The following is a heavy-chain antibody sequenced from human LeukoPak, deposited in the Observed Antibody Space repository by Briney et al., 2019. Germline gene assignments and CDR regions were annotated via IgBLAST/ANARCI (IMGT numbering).Heavy chain of an antibody. Sequence: GGSLRLSCAASGFTFSNYWMSWVRQAPGKGLEWVANIKLDGSEKYYVDSVKGRFTISRDNAKNSLYLQMNSLRAEDTAVYYCARGPSGYHNTGGQGTLVTVSS. CDR1: GFTFSNYW. CDR2: IKLDGSEK. V-gene: IGHV3-7*01. CDR3: ARGPSGYHNT. J-gene: IGHJ4*02. D-gene: IGHD5-12*01.